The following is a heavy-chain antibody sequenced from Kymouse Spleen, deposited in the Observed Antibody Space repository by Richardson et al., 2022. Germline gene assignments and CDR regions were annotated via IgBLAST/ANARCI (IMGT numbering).Heavy chain of an antibody. J-gene: IGHJ6*02. CDR3: ARDYYGSGSYYPFYYYYYGMDV. Sequence: QVQLQESGPGLVKPSQTLSLTCTVSGGSISSGGYYWSWIRQHPGKGLEWIGYIYYSGSTYYNPSLKSRVTISVDTSKNQFSLKLSSVTAADTAVYYCARDYYGSGSYYPFYYYYYGMDVWGQGTTVTVSS. CDR2: IYYSGST. D-gene: IGHD3-10*01. CDR1: GGSISSGGYY. V-gene: IGHV4-31*03.